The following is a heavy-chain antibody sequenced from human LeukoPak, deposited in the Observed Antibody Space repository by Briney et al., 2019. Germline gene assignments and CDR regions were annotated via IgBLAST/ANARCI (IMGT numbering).Heavy chain of an antibody. CDR2: ISGSGGST. J-gene: IGHJ4*02. V-gene: IGHV3-23*01. CDR3: AKLGTSSGWYSYFDY. Sequence: GGSLRLSCAASGFTFSSYAMSWVRQAPGKGLEWVSAISGSGGSTYYADSVKGRFTISRDNSKNTLYLQMNSLRAEDTTVYYCAKLGTSSGWYSYFDYWGQGTLVTVSS. CDR1: GFTFSSYA. D-gene: IGHD6-19*01.